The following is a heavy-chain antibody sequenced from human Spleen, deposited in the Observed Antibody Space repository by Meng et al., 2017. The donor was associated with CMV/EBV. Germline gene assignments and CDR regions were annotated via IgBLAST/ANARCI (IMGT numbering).Heavy chain of an antibody. V-gene: IGHV3-11*04. D-gene: IGHD2-2*01. Sequence: GESLKISCAASGFTFSDYYMSWIRQAPGKGLEWVSYISSSGSTIYYADSVKGRFTISRDNSKNTLYLQMNSLRAEDTAVYYCARDTAQVVPAAPLFDPWGQGTLVTVSS. J-gene: IGHJ5*02. CDR3: ARDTAQVVPAAPLFDP. CDR2: ISSSGSTI. CDR1: GFTFSDYY.